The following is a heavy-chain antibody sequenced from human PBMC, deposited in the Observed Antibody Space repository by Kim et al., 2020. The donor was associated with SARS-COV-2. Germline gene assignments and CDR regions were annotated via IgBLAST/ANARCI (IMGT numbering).Heavy chain of an antibody. J-gene: IGHJ4*02. CDR2: T. CDR3: ASLKLGVIDY. V-gene: IGHV4-4*09. D-gene: IGHD7-27*01. Sequence: TNYNPPLKGPVTISVDTSKNQFSLKLSSVTAADTAVYYCASLKLGVIDYWGQGTLVTVSS.